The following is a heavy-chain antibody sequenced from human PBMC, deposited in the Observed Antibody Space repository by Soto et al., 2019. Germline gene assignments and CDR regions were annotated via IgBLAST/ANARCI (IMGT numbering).Heavy chain of an antibody. CDR1: GFTFSSYS. Sequence: GGSLRLSCAASGFTFSSYSMNWVRQAPGKGLEWVSSISSSSSYIYYADSVKGRFTISRDNAKNSLYLQMNSLRAEDTAVYYCARGPFGELLSWFDPWGQGTLVTVSS. CDR2: ISSSSSYI. CDR3: ARGPFGELLSWFDP. J-gene: IGHJ5*02. D-gene: IGHD3-10*01. V-gene: IGHV3-21*01.